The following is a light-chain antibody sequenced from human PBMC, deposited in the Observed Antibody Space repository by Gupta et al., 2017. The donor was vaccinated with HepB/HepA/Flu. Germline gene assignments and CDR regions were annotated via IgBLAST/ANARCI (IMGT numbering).Light chain of an antibody. V-gene: IGKV1-39*01. CDR3: EQSYRRWT. J-gene: IGKJ1*01. Sequence: GVPSRFSGSGSGTDFTLTITSLLTEDVAIYYGEQSYRRWTFGQGTKVEIK.